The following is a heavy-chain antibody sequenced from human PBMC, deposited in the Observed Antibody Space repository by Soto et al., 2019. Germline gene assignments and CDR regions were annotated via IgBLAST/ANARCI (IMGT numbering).Heavy chain of an antibody. J-gene: IGHJ6*02. CDR3: ARDVTYYYYGMDV. D-gene: IGHD3-10*01. V-gene: IGHV3-23*01. Sequence: GGSLRLSCAAFGFTFSSYAMNWVRQAPGKGLEWVSGLSKSGESTYYADSVKGRFTISRDNSKDTLYLQMNSLRAEDTAVYYCARDVTYYYYGMDVWGQGTTVTVSS. CDR2: LSKSGEST. CDR1: GFTFSSYA.